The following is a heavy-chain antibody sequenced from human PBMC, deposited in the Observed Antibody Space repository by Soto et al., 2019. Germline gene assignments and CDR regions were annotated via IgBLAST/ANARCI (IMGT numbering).Heavy chain of an antibody. V-gene: IGHV1-18*01. CDR1: GYTFTSYG. CDR3: ARGHGYSGYDYFPYYYYYYMDV. D-gene: IGHD5-12*01. J-gene: IGHJ6*03. CDR2: ISANSGNT. Sequence: ASVKVSCKASGYTFTSYGISWVRQAPGQGLEWMGWISANSGNTSYAQKFQGRVTMTTNTSTSTAYMELSSLRSEDTAVYYCARGHGYSGYDYFPYYYYYYMDVWGKGTTVTVSS.